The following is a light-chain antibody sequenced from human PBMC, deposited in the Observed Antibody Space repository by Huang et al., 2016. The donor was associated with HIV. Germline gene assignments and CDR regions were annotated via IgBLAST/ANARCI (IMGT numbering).Light chain of an antibody. CDR1: QDMRNS. CDR2: AAS. CDR3: QQLNSYPFT. V-gene: IGKV1-NL1*01. J-gene: IGKJ3*01. Sequence: IQMTQSPSSLSASVGDRGTSTCPASQDMRNSLAGFQQKPGKAPKRHLYAASRLESGVPSRFSGSGSGTYYTLTISGLQPEDFATYYCQQLNSYPFTFGPGTKVDIK.